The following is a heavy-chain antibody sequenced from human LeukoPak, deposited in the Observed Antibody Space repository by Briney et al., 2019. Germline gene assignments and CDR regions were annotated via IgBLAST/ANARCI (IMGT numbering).Heavy chain of an antibody. Sequence: GGSLRLPCAASGFTFSSYGMHWVRQAPGKGLEWVAVIWYDGSNKYYADSVKGRFTISRDNSKNTLYLQMNSLRAEDTAVYYCARVSKYYDSSGYYNEHAFDIWGQGTMVTVSS. CDR1: GFTFSSYG. V-gene: IGHV3-33*01. CDR2: IWYDGSNK. D-gene: IGHD3-22*01. J-gene: IGHJ3*02. CDR3: ARVSKYYDSSGYYNEHAFDI.